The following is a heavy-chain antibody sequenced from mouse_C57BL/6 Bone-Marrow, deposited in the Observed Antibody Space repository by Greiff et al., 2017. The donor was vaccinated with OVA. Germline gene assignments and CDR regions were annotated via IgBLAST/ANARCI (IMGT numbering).Heavy chain of an antibody. CDR3: ARGGYYSAWFAY. CDR1: RVDFSRYW. CDR2: INPDSSTI. D-gene: IGHD2-3*01. Sequence: EASRVDFSRYWMSWVRRAPGKGLEWIGEINPDSSTINYAPSLKDKFIISRDNAKNTLYLQMSKVRSEDTALYYCARGGYYSAWFAYWGQGTLVTVSA. V-gene: IGHV4-1*01. J-gene: IGHJ3*01.